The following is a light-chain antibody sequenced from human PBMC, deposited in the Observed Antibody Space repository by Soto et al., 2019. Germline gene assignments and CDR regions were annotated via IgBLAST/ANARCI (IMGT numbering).Light chain of an antibody. CDR3: SSYRRSNTLV. J-gene: IGLJ1*01. Sequence: QSVLTQPASVSGSPGQSITISCTGSSTDVGTYHYVSWYQHHPGKAPKLIINEVSNRPSGVSTRFSGSKSGDTASLTISNLQAEDEADYYCSSYRRSNTLVFGTGTKLTVL. CDR1: STDVGTYHY. V-gene: IGLV2-14*01. CDR2: EVS.